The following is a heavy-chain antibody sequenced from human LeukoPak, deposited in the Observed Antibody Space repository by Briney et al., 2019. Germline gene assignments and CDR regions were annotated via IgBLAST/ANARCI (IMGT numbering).Heavy chain of an antibody. D-gene: IGHD2-21*02. CDR2: IYYSGST. CDR1: GXSISSGGYY. V-gene: IGHV4-31*03. CDR3: ARGLYGSDSY. J-gene: IGHJ4*02. Sequence: SETLSLTCTVSGXSISSGGYYWSWIRQHPGKGLEWIGYIYYSGSTYYNPSLKSRVTISVDTSKNQFSLKLSSVTAADTAVYYCARGLYGSDSYWGQGNLVTVSS.